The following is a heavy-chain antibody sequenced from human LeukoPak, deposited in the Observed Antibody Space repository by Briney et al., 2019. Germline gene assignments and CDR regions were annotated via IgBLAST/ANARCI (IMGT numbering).Heavy chain of an antibody. J-gene: IGHJ4*02. D-gene: IGHD3-10*01. CDR3: ANLRVGESRAFDY. V-gene: IGHV3-30*18. CDR2: ISYDGSNK. Sequence: GGSLRLSCAASGFTFSSYGMHWVRQAPGKGLEWVAVISYDGSNKYYADSVKGRFTISRDNSKNTLYLQMNSLRAEDTAVYYCANLRVGESRAFDYWGQGTLVTVSS. CDR1: GFTFSSYG.